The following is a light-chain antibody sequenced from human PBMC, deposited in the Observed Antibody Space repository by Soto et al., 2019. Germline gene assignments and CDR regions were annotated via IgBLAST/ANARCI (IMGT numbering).Light chain of an antibody. CDR2: DAS. V-gene: IGKV3-15*01. CDR1: QSISRS. J-gene: IGKJ2*01. Sequence: EIVLTQSRAILSVSPGERATLSCRASQSISRSLAWYQQKPGQAPRLLISDASTRATGIPARFSGSGSGTEFTLTISSLQSEDFALYYCHQYNSWPPGTFGQGTKVDIK. CDR3: HQYNSWPPGT.